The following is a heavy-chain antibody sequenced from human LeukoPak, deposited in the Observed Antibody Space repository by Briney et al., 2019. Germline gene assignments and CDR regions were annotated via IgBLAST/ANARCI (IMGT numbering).Heavy chain of an antibody. V-gene: IGHV3-23*01. J-gene: IGHJ5*02. Sequence: GGSLRLSCVVSGFTFSSYAMSWVRRAPGKGLEWVSGISGSGGSTYYADSVKGRFTISRDNSKNTLYLQMNSLRAEDTAVYYCAKDRHAPGRYCSSTTCFPFDPWGQGTLVTVSS. D-gene: IGHD2-2*01. CDR2: ISGSGGST. CDR1: GFTFSSYA. CDR3: AKDRHAPGRYCSSTTCFPFDP.